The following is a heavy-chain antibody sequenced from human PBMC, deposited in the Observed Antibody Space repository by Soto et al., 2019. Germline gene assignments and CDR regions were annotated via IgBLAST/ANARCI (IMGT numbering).Heavy chain of an antibody. CDR3: ARVLAYCGGDCYNWFDP. J-gene: IGHJ5*02. CDR1: GFTFSSYS. Sequence: GGSLRLSCAASGFTFSSYSMNWVRQAPGKGLEWVSYISSSSSTIYYADSVKGRFTISRDNAKNSLYLQMNSLRDEDTAVYYCARVLAYCGGDCYNWFDPWGQGTLVTVSS. V-gene: IGHV3-48*02. CDR2: ISSSSSTI. D-gene: IGHD2-21*02.